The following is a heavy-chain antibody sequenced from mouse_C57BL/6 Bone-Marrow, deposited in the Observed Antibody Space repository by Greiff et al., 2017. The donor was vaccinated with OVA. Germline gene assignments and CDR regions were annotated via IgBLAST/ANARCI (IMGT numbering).Heavy chain of an antibody. D-gene: IGHD2-5*01. J-gene: IGHJ2*01. V-gene: IGHV1-19*01. CDR3: ARVSNYLFDY. CDR1: GYTFTDYY. Sequence: VQLQQSGPVLVKPGASVKMSCKASGYTFTDYYMNWVKQSHGKSLEWIGVINPYNGGTSYNQKFKGKATLTVDKSSSTAYMELNSLTSEDSAVYYCARVSNYLFDYWGQGTTLTVSS. CDR2: INPYNGGT.